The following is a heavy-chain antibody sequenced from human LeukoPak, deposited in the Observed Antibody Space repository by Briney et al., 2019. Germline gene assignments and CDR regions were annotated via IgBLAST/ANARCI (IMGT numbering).Heavy chain of an antibody. CDR2: ISSSSSYI. D-gene: IGHD6-6*01. J-gene: IGHJ6*03. V-gene: IGHV3-21*01. Sequence: GGSLRLSCAASGITFSSYGMSWVRQAPGKGLEWVSSISSSSSYIYYADSVKGRFTIARDNAKNSLYLQMNSLRAEDTAVYYCAGLEYSSSSYYYYYYMDVWGKGTTVTVSS. CDR1: GITFSSYG. CDR3: AGLEYSSSSYYYYYYMDV.